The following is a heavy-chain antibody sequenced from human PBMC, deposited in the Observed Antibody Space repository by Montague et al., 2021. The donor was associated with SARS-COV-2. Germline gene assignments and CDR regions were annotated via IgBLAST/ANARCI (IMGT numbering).Heavy chain of an antibody. Sequence: SLRLSCAASGFTFSSYAMHWVRQAPGKGLEWVAVISYDGSNKYYXDSVKGRFTISRDNSKNTLYLQMNSLRAEDTAVYYCARDRSWLILGELDYWGQGTLVTVSS. V-gene: IGHV3-30-3*01. D-gene: IGHD6-19*01. CDR3: ARDRSWLILGELDY. J-gene: IGHJ4*02. CDR2: ISYDGSNK. CDR1: GFTFSSYA.